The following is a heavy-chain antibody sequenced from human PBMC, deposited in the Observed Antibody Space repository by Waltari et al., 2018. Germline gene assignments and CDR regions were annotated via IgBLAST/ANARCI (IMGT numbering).Heavy chain of an antibody. CDR3: SWTLDY. Sequence: EVQLVESGGDLVQPGGSLRLSCAASGFTFSNSWMDWVRQAPGKGLEWVANIKGDGSEKYYVGSVKGRFTISRDNDKNSLSLELNSLRVEDTAVYYCSWTLDYWGQGTLVTVSS. V-gene: IGHV3-7*01. CDR1: GFTFSNSW. J-gene: IGHJ4*02. CDR2: IKGDGSEK.